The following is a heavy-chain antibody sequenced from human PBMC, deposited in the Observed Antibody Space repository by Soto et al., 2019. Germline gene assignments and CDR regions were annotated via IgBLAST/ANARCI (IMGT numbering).Heavy chain of an antibody. J-gene: IGHJ3*02. CDR2: FNPSGGGT. CDR1: GETHTSHS. CDR3: ARGEKIAVAGKLSVFDI. D-gene: IGHD6-19*01. Sequence: VKGSFKASGETHTSHSTHLVRQGPGQSPWGVGTFNPSGGGTFFAQKFQGRGTLTRDTSTSTVYMELSSLRSEDTAVYYCARGEKIAVAGKLSVFDIWGQGTMVTVSS. V-gene: IGHV1-46*01.